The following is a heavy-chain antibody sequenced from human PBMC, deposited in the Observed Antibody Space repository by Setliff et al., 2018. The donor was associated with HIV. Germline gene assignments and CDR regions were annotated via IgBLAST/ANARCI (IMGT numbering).Heavy chain of an antibody. D-gene: IGHD1-26*01. V-gene: IGHV3-7*01. CDR1: GFTFSNFW. CDR3: ARDATRGGDFDF. J-gene: IGHJ4*02. CDR2: IKEDGSET. Sequence: GGSLRLSCATSGFTFSNFWMTWVRQAPGKGLEWVANIKEDGSETFYVDSVKGRFTMSRDNAKNLVYLEMNSLKVEDTAVYYCARDATRGGDFDFWGQGTLDTVSS.